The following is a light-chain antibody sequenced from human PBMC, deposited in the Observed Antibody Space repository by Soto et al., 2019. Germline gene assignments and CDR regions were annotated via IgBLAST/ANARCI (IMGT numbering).Light chain of an antibody. CDR1: SIDVGGYSY. Sequence: QSVLTQPRSVSGSPGQSLTISCTGTSIDVGGYSYVSWYQQHPGKAPKVMISDVSKRPSGVPDRFSGSKSGNVASLTISGLQAEDEADYYCCSYTGSYTFVFGTRTKVSVL. V-gene: IGLV2-11*01. CDR2: DVS. J-gene: IGLJ1*01. CDR3: CSYTGSYTFV.